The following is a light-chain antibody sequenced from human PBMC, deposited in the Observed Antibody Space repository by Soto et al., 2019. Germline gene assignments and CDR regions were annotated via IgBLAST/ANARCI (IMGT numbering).Light chain of an antibody. Sequence: DIQMTQSPSSLSASVGDRVTITCRASQNIGVYLNWYQKKPGKAPKLLIHAASSLHSGVPSTFSGSGSGTDFALTISSLQPEDFATYYCHQNDAIPWTFAQGTKVEIK. CDR2: AAS. J-gene: IGKJ1*01. CDR1: QNIGVY. V-gene: IGKV1-39*01. CDR3: HQNDAIPWT.